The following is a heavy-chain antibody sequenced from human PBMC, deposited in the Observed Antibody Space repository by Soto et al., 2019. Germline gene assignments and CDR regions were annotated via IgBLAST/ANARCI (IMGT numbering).Heavy chain of an antibody. CDR1: GGTFSSYA. J-gene: IGHJ5*02. CDR3: ARMSQEEAVAAFVVPWFDP. Sequence: VTVSCKASGGTFSSYAISWVRQAPGQGLEWMGGIIPIFGTANYAQKFQGRVTITADESTSTAYMELSSLRSEDTAVYYCARMSQEEAVAAFVVPWFDPWGQGTLVTVSS. V-gene: IGHV1-69*01. D-gene: IGHD2-15*01. CDR2: IIPIFGTA.